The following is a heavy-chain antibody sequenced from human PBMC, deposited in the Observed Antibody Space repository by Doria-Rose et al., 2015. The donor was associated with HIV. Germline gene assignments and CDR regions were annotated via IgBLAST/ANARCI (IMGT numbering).Heavy chain of an antibody. V-gene: IGHV2-26*01. CDR3: ARIKSSRWYHKYYFDF. CDR1: GVSLSSPGMG. CDR2: NVSDDER. J-gene: IGHJ4*02. D-gene: IGHD6-13*01. Sequence: QVQLVQSGPVLVKPTETLTLTCTVSGVSLSSPGMGVGWIRQPPGKALEWLANNVSDDERSYKTSLKSRLTISRGTSKSQVVLTMTDMDPVDTATYYCARIKSSRWYHKYYFDFWGQGTLVIVSA.